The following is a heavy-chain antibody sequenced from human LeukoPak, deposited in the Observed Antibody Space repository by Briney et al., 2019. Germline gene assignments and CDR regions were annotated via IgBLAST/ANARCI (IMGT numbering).Heavy chain of an antibody. CDR1: GFTFSSYD. D-gene: IGHD3-16*01. CDR2: ISDGGGDT. V-gene: IGHV3-23*01. J-gene: IGHJ5*02. Sequence: PGGSLRLSCAASGFTFSSYDRSWVRQAPGKGLEWVSAISDGGGDTYYVDSVRGRFTISRDNSKNTLYLQMNSMRAEDTAVYYCAKDRRGSRNYGWVDPWGQGTLVTVSS. CDR3: AKDRRGSRNYGWVDP.